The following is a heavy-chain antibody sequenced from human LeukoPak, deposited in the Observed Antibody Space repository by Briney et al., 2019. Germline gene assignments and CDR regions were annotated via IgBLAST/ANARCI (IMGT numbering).Heavy chain of an antibody. CDR1: GGSFSGYY. J-gene: IGHJ4*02. CDR2: IYYSGST. V-gene: IGHV4-59*12. D-gene: IGHD3-10*01. Sequence: SETLSLTCAVYGGSFSGYYWSWIRQPPGKGLEWIGYIYYSGSTNYNPSLKSRVTISVDTSKNQFSLKLSSVTAADTAVYYCARSGSSHFDYWGQGTLVTVSS. CDR3: ARSGSSHFDY.